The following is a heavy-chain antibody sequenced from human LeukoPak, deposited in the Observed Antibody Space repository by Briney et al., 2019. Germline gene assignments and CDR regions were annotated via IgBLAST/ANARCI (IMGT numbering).Heavy chain of an antibody. D-gene: IGHD3-3*01. CDR2: IYYSGST. V-gene: IGHV4-31*03. CDR1: GGSISSGGYY. CDR3: ARVCSGYDFWSGYSSEYYYIDV. J-gene: IGHJ6*03. Sequence: KPSETLSLTCTVSGGSISSGGYYWSWIRQPPGKGLEWIGYIYYSGSTYYNPSLKSRVAISVDTSKNQFSLKLSSVTAADTAVYYCARVCSGYDFWSGYSSEYYYIDVWGKGTTVTVSS.